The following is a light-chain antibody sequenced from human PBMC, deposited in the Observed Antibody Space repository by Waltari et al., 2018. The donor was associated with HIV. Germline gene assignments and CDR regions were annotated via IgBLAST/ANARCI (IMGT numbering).Light chain of an antibody. V-gene: IGKV1-5*03. Sequence: DIQMTQSPSTLSASVGDRVTITCRASQSISSWLAWYQQKPGKAPKLLIYKASSLQSGVPSRLSGSGSGTEFTLTISSLQPDDFATYHCQQYMSYRTFGQGTKVEIK. CDR1: QSISSW. J-gene: IGKJ1*01. CDR2: KAS. CDR3: QQYMSYRT.